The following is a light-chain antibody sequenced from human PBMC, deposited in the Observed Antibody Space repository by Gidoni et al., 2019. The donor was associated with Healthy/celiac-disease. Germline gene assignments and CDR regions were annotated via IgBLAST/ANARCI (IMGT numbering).Light chain of an antibody. J-gene: IGKJ1*01. Sequence: DIQMTQSPSTLSASVGDRVTITCRASQSISSWLAWYQQKPRFSGSGSGTEFTLTISSLQPDDFATYYCQQYNSYLRTWTFGQGTKVEIK. CDR3: QQYNSYLRTWT. V-gene: IGKV1-5*01. CDR1: QSISSW.